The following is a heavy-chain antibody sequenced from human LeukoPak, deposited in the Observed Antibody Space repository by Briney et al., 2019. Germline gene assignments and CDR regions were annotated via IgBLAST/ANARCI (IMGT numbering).Heavy chain of an antibody. V-gene: IGHV4-30-4*01. CDR3: AREALRPSRWFDP. D-gene: IGHD4-17*01. CDR2: IYYSGST. Sequence: SQTLSLTCTVSGGSISSGDYYWRWIRQPPGKGLEWLGYIYYSGSTYYNPSLKSRVTISVDTSNNQFSLKLSSVTAADTAVYYCAREALRPSRWFDPWGQGTLVTVSS. J-gene: IGHJ5*02. CDR1: GGSISSGDYY.